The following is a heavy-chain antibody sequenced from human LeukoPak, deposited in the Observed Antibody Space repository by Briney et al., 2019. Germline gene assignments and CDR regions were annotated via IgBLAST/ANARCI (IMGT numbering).Heavy chain of an antibody. CDR1: GGSFSGYY. D-gene: IGHD2/OR15-2a*01. CDR3: ATFRLYALDY. Sequence: SETLSLTCAVYGGSFSGYYWNWLRQRPGKGLEWIGHIYKNGGTYYNPSLRSRVSISIDTSKKQFSLRLRSVTAADTAVYFCATFRLYALDYWGQGTLVTVSS. J-gene: IGHJ4*02. CDR2: IYKNGGT. V-gene: IGHV4-34*01.